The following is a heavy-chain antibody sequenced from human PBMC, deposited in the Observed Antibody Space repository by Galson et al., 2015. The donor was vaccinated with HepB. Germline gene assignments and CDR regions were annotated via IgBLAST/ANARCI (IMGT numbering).Heavy chain of an antibody. CDR1: GFTSSSYW. V-gene: IGHV3-74*01. D-gene: IGHD3-10*01. CDR2: INSDGSST. Sequence: SLRLSCAASGFTSSSYWMHWVRQAPGKGLVWVSRINSDGSSTSYADSVKGRFTISRDNAKNTLYLQMSSLRAEDTAVYYWARAYYYGSGHYGMDVWGQGTTVTVSS. CDR3: ARAYYYGSGHYGMDV. J-gene: IGHJ6*02.